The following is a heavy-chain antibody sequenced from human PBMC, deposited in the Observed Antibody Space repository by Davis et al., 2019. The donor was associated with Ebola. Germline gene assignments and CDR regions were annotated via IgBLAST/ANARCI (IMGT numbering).Heavy chain of an antibody. CDR3: ARQAGYSSGWYGNWFDP. CDR2: IYPGDSDT. D-gene: IGHD6-19*01. J-gene: IGHJ5*02. Sequence: GESLKISCKGSGYSFTNYWIGWVRQMPGKGLEWMGIIYPGDSDTRYSPSFQGQVTISADKSISTAYLQWSSLKASDTAMYYCARQAGYSSGWYGNWFDPWGQGTLVTVSS. CDR1: GYSFTNYW. V-gene: IGHV5-51*01.